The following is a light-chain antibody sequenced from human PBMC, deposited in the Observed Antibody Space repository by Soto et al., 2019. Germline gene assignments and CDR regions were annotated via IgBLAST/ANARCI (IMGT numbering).Light chain of an antibody. CDR3: QQRRNWPPIT. Sequence: EIVLTQSPATLSLSPGERATLSCRASQSVSSYLAWYQQKPGQAPRLLIYDASNRATGIPARFSGSGSGTDFTLTISSLEPEDVAVYYCQQRRNWPPITFGQGTRLEIK. CDR1: QSVSSY. CDR2: DAS. J-gene: IGKJ5*01. V-gene: IGKV3-11*01.